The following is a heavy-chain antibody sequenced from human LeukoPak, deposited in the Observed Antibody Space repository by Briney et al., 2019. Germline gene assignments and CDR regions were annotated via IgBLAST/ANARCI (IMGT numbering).Heavy chain of an antibody. J-gene: IGHJ4*02. Sequence: QSGGSLRLSCAASGFTFSNYWMSWVRQAPGKGLEWVSAISGSGGSTYYADSVKGRFTISRDNSKNTLYLQMNSLRAEDTAVYYCAKEGYYDVLTGYYGYYFDYWGQGTLVTVSS. D-gene: IGHD3-9*01. CDR2: ISGSGGST. CDR3: AKEGYYDVLTGYYGYYFDY. CDR1: GFTFSNYW. V-gene: IGHV3-23*01.